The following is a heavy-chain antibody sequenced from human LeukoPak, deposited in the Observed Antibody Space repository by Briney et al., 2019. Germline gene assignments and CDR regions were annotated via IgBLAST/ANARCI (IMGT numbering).Heavy chain of an antibody. CDR3: ATLGYCTNGVCYNIDY. Sequence: GASVKISCKVSGYTFTDYYMHWVQQAPGKGLEWMGLVDPEDGETIYAEKFQGRVTITADTSTDTAYMELGSLRSEDTAVYYCATLGYCTNGVCYNIDYWGQGTLVTVSS. CDR1: GYTFTDYY. CDR2: VDPEDGET. J-gene: IGHJ4*02. V-gene: IGHV1-69-2*01. D-gene: IGHD2-8*01.